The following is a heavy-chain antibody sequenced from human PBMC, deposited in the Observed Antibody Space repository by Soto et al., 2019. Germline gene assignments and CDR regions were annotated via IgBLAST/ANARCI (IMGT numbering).Heavy chain of an antibody. Sequence: VGSLRLSCAASGFTFSSYGMHWVRQAPGKGLEWVAVISYDGSNKYYADSVKGRFTISRDNSKNTLYLQMNSLRAEDTAVYYCAKSLFGNYFDSSGYYSSFDYWGQGTLVTVSS. CDR2: ISYDGSNK. CDR1: GFTFSSYG. CDR3: AKSLFGNYFDSSGYYSSFDY. J-gene: IGHJ4*02. D-gene: IGHD3-22*01. V-gene: IGHV3-30*18.